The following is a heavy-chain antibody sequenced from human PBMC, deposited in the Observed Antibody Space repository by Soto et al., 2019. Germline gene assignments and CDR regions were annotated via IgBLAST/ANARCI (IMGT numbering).Heavy chain of an antibody. CDR1: GFTFSLYN. Sequence: EVQVVESGGGLVQPGGSLRLSCAASGFTFSLYNMNWVRQAPGKGLEWVAYVSSSSSIIYYADSVKGRFTISRDDAKNSLYLQMNSLGAEDTAVYLCARDQKASWYTRYFDSWGLGTLVTVSS. J-gene: IGHJ4*02. V-gene: IGHV3-48*01. D-gene: IGHD6-13*01. CDR2: VSSSSSII. CDR3: ARDQKASWYTRYFDS.